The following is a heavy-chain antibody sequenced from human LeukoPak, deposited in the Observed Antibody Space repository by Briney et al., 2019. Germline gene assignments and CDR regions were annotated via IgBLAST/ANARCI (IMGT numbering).Heavy chain of an antibody. J-gene: IGHJ4*02. Sequence: GESLKIPCKGSGYSFTSYWIGWVRQMPGKGLEWMGIISAADSDTRYSPSFQGQVTFSVDKSISTAYLQWSSLKASDTAIYYCARQNGGGHFDYWGQGTLVTVSS. CDR3: ARQNGGGHFDY. D-gene: IGHD3-16*01. CDR1: GYSFTSYW. V-gene: IGHV5-51*01. CDR2: ISAADSDT.